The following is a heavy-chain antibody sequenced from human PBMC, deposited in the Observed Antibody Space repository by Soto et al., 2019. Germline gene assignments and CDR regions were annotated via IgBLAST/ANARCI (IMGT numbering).Heavy chain of an antibody. CDR3: ALDFWRVLAVAGFDY. Sequence: EVQLLESGGGLVQPGGSLRLSCAASGFTFSSYAMSWVRQAPGKGLEWVSAISGSGGSTYYAGSVKGRFTISRDNSKNTLYLQMNSLRTEDTAVYYCALDFWRVLAVAGFDYWGQGTLVTVSS. J-gene: IGHJ4*02. D-gene: IGHD6-19*01. V-gene: IGHV3-23*01. CDR2: ISGSGGST. CDR1: GFTFSSYA.